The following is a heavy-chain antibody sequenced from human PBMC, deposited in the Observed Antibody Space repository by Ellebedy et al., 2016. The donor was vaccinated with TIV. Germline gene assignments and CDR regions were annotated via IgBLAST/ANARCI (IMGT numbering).Heavy chain of an antibody. CDR1: GGIFSSYA. V-gene: IGHV1-69*04. J-gene: IGHJ6*02. D-gene: IGHD1-26*01. CDR3: ARVEATFYGMDV. Sequence: SVKVSCXASGGIFSSYAISWVRQAPGQGLEWMGRIIPILGIANYAQKFQGRVTITADKSTSTAYMELSSLRSEDTAVYYCARVEATFYGMDVWGQGTTITVSS. CDR2: IIPILGIA.